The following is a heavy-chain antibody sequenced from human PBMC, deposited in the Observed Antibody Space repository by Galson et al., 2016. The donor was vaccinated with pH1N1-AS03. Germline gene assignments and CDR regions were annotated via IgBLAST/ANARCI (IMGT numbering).Heavy chain of an antibody. Sequence: SLRLSCAASGVTFDDYGMHWVRQTPGKGLEWVSSISWDSGKIAYADSVKGRFTISRDNAENSLYLQMDNLRPEDTALYYCATDIRDGYSVNSYFDFWGQGTLVTVAS. V-gene: IGHV3-9*01. D-gene: IGHD5-24*01. CDR2: ISWDSGKI. CDR3: ATDIRDGYSVNSYFDF. CDR1: GVTFDDYG. J-gene: IGHJ4*02.